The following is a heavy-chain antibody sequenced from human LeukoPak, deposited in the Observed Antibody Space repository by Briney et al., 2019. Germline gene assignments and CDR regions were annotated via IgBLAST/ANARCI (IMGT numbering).Heavy chain of an antibody. Sequence: ASVKVSCKASGYTFTSYGITWVRQAPGQGLEWLGWISGYNGNTNYAQKIQGRVTMTTDTSRSTAYMELRGLTSDDTAVYYCTRVLPIAMGGTRDYWGQGTLVTVSS. CDR2: ISGYNGNT. CDR3: TRVLPIAMGGTRDY. CDR1: GYTFTSYG. D-gene: IGHD1-26*01. J-gene: IGHJ4*02. V-gene: IGHV1-18*01.